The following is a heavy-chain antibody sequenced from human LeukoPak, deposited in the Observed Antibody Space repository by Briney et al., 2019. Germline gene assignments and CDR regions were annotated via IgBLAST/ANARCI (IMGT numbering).Heavy chain of an antibody. J-gene: IGHJ3*02. CDR3: AKEHQGLDYYDSSGHYEDAFDI. CDR2: ISGSAGST. D-gene: IGHD3-22*01. Sequence: GGSLRLSCAASGFTFSSYAMSWVRQAPGKGLEWVSAISGSAGSTYYADSVKGRFTISRDNSKNTLYLQMNSLRAEDTAVYYCAKEHQGLDYYDSSGHYEDAFDIWGQGTMVTVSS. V-gene: IGHV3-23*01. CDR1: GFTFSSYA.